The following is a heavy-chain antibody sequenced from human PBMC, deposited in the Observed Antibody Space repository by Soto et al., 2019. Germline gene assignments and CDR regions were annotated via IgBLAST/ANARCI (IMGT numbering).Heavy chain of an antibody. CDR3: ARGVLGYCSGGSCSRYYYMDV. CDR1: GGSFSGYY. J-gene: IGHJ6*03. D-gene: IGHD2-15*01. CDR2: INHSGST. Sequence: SETLSLTCAVYGGSFSGYYWSWIRQPPGKGLEWIGEINHSGSTNYNPSLKSRVTISVDTSKNQFSLKLSSVTAADTAVYYCARGVLGYCSGGSCSRYYYMDVWGKGTTVTVSS. V-gene: IGHV4-34*01.